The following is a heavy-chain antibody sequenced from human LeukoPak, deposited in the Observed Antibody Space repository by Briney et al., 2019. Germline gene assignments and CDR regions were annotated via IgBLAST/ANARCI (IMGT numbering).Heavy chain of an antibody. CDR1: GYSISSGYY. CDR3: ARDRLTHAFDI. CDR2: IYHSGST. Sequence: SETLSLTCAVSGYSISSGYYWGWIRQPPGKGLEWIGSIYHSGSTNYNPSLKSRVTMSVDTSKNQFSLKLSSVTAADTAVYYCARDRLTHAFDIWGQGTMVTVSS. V-gene: IGHV4-38-2*02. D-gene: IGHD3-9*01. J-gene: IGHJ3*02.